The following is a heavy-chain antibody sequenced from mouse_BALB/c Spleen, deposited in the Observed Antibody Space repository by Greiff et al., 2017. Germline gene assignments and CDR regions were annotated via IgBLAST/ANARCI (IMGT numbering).Heavy chain of an antibody. CDR1: GFTFSSYT. Sequence: EVQVVESGGGLVKPGGSLKLSCAASGFTFSSYTMSWVRQTPEKRLEWVATISSGGSYTYYPDSVKGRFTISRDNAKNTLYLQMSSLKSEDTAMYYCTRGDSTAPYFDYWGQGTTLTVSS. CDR3: TRGDSTAPYFDY. J-gene: IGHJ2*01. D-gene: IGHD1-2*01. V-gene: IGHV5-6-4*01. CDR2: ISSGGSYT.